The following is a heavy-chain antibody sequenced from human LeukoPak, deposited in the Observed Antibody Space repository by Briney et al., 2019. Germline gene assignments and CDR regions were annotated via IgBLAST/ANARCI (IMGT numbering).Heavy chain of an antibody. V-gene: IGHV4-59*01. Sequence: SETLSLTCTVSGGSISSYYWSWIRQPPGKGLEWIGYIYYSGSTNYNPSLKSRVTISVDTSKNQFSLKLSSVTAADTAVYYCARDYCSGGSCHGIFDYWGQGTLVTVSS. CDR2: IYYSGST. D-gene: IGHD2-15*01. J-gene: IGHJ4*02. CDR1: GGSISSYY. CDR3: ARDYCSGGSCHGIFDY.